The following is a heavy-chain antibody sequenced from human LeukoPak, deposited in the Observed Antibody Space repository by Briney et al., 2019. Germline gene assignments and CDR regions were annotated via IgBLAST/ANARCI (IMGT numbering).Heavy chain of an antibody. CDR2: INHSGST. V-gene: IGHV4-34*01. Sequence: SETLPLTCAVYGGSFSGYYWSWIRQPPGKGLEWIGEINHSGSTNYNPSLKSRVTISVDTSKNQFSLKLSSVTAADTAVYYCARGGSSWYGVGFDYWGQGTLVTVSS. CDR1: GGSFSGYY. CDR3: ARGGSSWYGVGFDY. J-gene: IGHJ4*02. D-gene: IGHD6-13*01.